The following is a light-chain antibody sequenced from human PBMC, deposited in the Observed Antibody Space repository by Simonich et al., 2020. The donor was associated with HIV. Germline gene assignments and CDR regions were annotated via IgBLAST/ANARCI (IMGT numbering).Light chain of an antibody. CDR2: DAS. Sequence: EIVLTKYPATLSLSPGERATLSCRANHSVNSYLAWYQQKPGQAPRLLIYDASNRATGIPARFSGSGAGTDFTLTISSLEPEDFAVYYCQQRSNWITFGQGTRLEIK. V-gene: IGKV3-11*01. CDR1: HSVNSY. J-gene: IGKJ5*01. CDR3: QQRSNWIT.